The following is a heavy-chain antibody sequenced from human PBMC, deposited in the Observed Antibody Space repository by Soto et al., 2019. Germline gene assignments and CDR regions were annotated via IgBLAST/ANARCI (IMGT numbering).Heavy chain of an antibody. D-gene: IGHD6-19*01. J-gene: IGHJ4*02. CDR1: GFTFRSYA. Sequence: PGRSLRLSCAASGFTFRSYAMRWVRQAPGKGLEWVAVISYDESDKYYADSLKGRFTISRDNSKNTLYLQMNSLRGEDTAVYYCARDLSVAGPDYWGQGTLVTVSS. CDR2: ISYDESDK. CDR3: ARDLSVAGPDY. V-gene: IGHV3-30*03.